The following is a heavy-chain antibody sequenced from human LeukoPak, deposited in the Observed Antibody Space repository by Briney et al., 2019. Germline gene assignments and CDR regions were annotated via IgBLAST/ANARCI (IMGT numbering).Heavy chain of an antibody. CDR1: GYTFTTYA. D-gene: IGHD6-19*01. J-gene: IGHJ4*02. Sequence: ASVKVSCKASGYTFTTYAMHWVRQAPGQRLEWMGWINTGNDYTKYSQNFQGRVTITRDTSASTAYMELSSLKSEDTAVYYCARGIAVAYFDYWGQGTLVTVSS. V-gene: IGHV1-3*04. CDR2: INTGNDYT. CDR3: ARGIAVAYFDY.